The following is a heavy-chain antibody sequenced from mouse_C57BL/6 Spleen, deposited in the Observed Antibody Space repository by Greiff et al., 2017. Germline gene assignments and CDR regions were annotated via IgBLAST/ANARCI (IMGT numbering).Heavy chain of an antibody. J-gene: IGHJ4*01. V-gene: IGHV1-5*01. Sequence: VQLQQSGTVLARPGASVKMSCKTSGYTFTSYWMHWVKQRPGQGLEWIGALYPGNSDTSYNQKFKGKAKLTAVTSASTAYMELSSLTNEDSAVYYCTTTLTTVNAMDYWGQGTSVTVSS. D-gene: IGHD1-1*01. CDR2: LYPGNSDT. CDR1: GYTFTSYW. CDR3: TTTLTTVNAMDY.